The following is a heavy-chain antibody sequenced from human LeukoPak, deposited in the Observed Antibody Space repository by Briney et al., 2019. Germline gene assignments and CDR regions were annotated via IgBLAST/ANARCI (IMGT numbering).Heavy chain of an antibody. CDR2: IYTSGST. J-gene: IGHJ3*02. CDR1: GGSISSYY. V-gene: IGHV4-4*07. Sequence: SETLSLTCTVSGGSISSYYWSWIRHPAGKGLEWIGRIYTSGSTNYNPSLKSRVTMSVDTSKNQFSLKLSSVTAADTAVYYCETDPIVGATRGAFDIWGHGTMVTVSS. CDR3: ETDPIVGATRGAFDI. D-gene: IGHD1-26*01.